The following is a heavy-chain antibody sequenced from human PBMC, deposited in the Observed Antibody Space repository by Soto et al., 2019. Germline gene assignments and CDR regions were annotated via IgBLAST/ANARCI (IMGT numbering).Heavy chain of an antibody. V-gene: IGHV4-34*01. CDR1: GGSFTGYY. Sequence: PSETLSLTCSVYGGSFTGYYWSWIRQPPGKGLEWIGEINHSGSTNYNPSLKSRVTISVDTSKNQFSLKLSSVTAADTAVYYCARRLYSILFDYWGQGTLVTVSS. J-gene: IGHJ4*02. CDR2: INHSGST. CDR3: ARRLYSILFDY. D-gene: IGHD2-8*01.